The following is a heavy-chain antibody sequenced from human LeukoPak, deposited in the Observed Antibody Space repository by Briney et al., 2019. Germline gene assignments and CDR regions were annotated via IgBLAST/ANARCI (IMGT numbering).Heavy chain of an antibody. D-gene: IGHD2-2*01. J-gene: IGHJ4*02. Sequence: SVKVSCKASGGTFSSYAISWVRQAPGQGLEWMGGIIPIFGTANYAQKSQGRVTITADKSTSTAYMELSSLRSEDTAVYYCAVHDCSSTSCYGDFDWLFLFDYWGQGTLVTVSS. CDR2: IIPIFGTA. CDR3: AVHDCSSTSCYGDFDWLFLFDY. V-gene: IGHV1-69*06. CDR1: GGTFSSYA.